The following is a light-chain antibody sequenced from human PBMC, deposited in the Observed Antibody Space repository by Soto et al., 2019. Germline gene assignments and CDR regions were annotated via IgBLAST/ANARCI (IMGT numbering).Light chain of an antibody. CDR1: SSNIGAGYD. CDR3: QSYGSSVSPYV. CDR2: GNS. Sequence: QSVLTQPPSVSGAPGQRVTISCTGSSSNIGAGYDVHWYQQLPGTAPKRLIYGNSNRPSGVPDRFSGSKSGTSASLASTGLQAEDEADYYCQSYGSSVSPYVFGTGTKLTVL. V-gene: IGLV1-40*01. J-gene: IGLJ1*01.